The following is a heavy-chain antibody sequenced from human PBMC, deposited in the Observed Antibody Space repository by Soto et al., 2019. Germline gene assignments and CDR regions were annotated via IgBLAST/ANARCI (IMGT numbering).Heavy chain of an antibody. CDR3: AREYYYTMDV. Sequence: QVQLVESGGGWVRPGGSLRLSCEASGFTFRDYYMTWFRQAPGKGLEWLAYIDSSTKYTNYADSVKGRFTISRDNAKNSLYLQMNSLRADDTAVYYCAREYYYTMDVWGQGTMVTVSS. J-gene: IGHJ6*02. V-gene: IGHV3-11*05. CDR1: GFTFRDYY. CDR2: IDSSTKYT.